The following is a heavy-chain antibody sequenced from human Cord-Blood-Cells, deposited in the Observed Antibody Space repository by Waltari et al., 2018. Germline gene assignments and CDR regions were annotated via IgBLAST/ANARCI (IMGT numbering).Heavy chain of an antibody. CDR2: IYYSGST. CDR1: GGSISRYY. J-gene: IGHJ6*02. D-gene: IGHD2-2*01. Sequence: QVQLQESGPGLVKRSETLSLTCTVSGGSISRYYWSWIRQPPGKGLEWIGYIYYSGSTNYNPSLKSRVTISVDTSKNQFSLKLSSVTAADTAVYYCARWDCSSTSCWEVGMDVWGQGTTVTVSS. CDR3: ARWDCSSTSCWEVGMDV. V-gene: IGHV4-59*01.